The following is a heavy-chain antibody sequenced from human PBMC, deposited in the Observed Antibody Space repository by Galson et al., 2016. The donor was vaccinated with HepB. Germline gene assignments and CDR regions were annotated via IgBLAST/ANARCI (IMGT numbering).Heavy chain of an antibody. CDR1: GGSISSYY. J-gene: IGHJ5*02. D-gene: IGHD3/OR15-3a*01. Sequence: SETLSLTCTVSGGSISSYYWSWIRQPPGKGLEWIGYIYYSGSTNYNPSLKSRVTISVDKSKNQFSLKLSSVTAADTAVYYCARGGRGGLDPRIYRNWFDPWGQGTLVTVSS. CDR2: IYYSGST. CDR3: ARGGRGGLDPRIYRNWFDP. V-gene: IGHV4-59*01.